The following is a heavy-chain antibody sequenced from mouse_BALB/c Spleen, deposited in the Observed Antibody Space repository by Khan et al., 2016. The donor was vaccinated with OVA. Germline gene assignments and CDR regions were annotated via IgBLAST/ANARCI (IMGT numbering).Heavy chain of an antibody. J-gene: IGHJ3*01. CDR2: IWAGGST. Sequence: VKLLESGPGLVAPSQSLSITCTVSGFSLTNYGVHWVRQPPREGLEWLGVIWAGGSTNYNSALMSRLSISTDNSKSQLFLKMNSLQTNDTAMYYDARPYCGSAWFAYWGQGTLVTVSA. V-gene: IGHV2-9*02. D-gene: IGHD1-1*01. CDR1: GFSLTNYG. CDR3: ARPYCGSAWFAY.